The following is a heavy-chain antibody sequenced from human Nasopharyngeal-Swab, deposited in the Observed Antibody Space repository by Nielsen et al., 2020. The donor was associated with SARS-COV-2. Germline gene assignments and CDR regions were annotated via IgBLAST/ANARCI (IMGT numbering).Heavy chain of an antibody. D-gene: IGHD2-15*01. J-gene: IGHJ4*02. CDR3: ARDVGGRDNY. V-gene: IGHV3-74*01. CDR2: IGTDGTIT. Sequence: WIRQPPGKGLLWVSRIGTDGTITDYADSVKGRFTISRDNAKNTLYLQMNSLRAEDTAVYYCARDVGGRDNYWGQGALVTVSS.